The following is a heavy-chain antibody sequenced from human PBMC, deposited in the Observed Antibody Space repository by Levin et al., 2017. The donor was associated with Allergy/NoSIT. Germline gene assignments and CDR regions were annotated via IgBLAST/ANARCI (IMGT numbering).Heavy chain of an antibody. J-gene: IGHJ3*02. V-gene: IGHV3-48*03. Sequence: GGSLRLSCAASGFRLSGYEMNWVRQAPGKGLEWVSYISSSGTIVYYGDSVKGRFTISRDNANNSIYMQMNSLRAEDTALYYCAREGDLWSGHPNAFDIWGQGTMVTVSS. D-gene: IGHD3-3*01. CDR2: ISSSGTIV. CDR1: GFRLSGYE. CDR3: AREGDLWSGHPNAFDI.